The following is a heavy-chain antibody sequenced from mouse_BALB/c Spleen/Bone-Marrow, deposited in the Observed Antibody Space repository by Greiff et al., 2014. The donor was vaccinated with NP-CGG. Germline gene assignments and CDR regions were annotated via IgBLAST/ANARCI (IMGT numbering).Heavy chain of an antibody. CDR1: GFSLSSYG. D-gene: IGHD1-1*02. CDR3: AKNGNWYFDV. V-gene: IGHV2-5*01. CDR2: IWRGGST. Sequence: VKLEESGPGLVQPSQSLSITCTVSGFSLSSYGVHGVRQSPGKGLEWLGVIWRGGSTDYNAAFMSRLSITKDNSKSQVFFKMNSLQADDTAIYYCAKNGNWYFDVWGAGTTVTVSS. J-gene: IGHJ1*01.